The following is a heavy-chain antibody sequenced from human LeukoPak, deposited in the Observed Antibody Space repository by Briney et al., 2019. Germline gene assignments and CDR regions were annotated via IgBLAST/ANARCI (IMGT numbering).Heavy chain of an antibody. Sequence: GESLKISCKGSGYSFSRYWIAWVRQMPGKGLEWMGIIYPGDSDTRYSPSFQGQVTISADKSISTAYLQWSSLKASDSAMYYCARGKFVDFDYWGQGTLVTVSS. CDR3: ARGKFVDFDY. D-gene: IGHD2-21*01. V-gene: IGHV5-51*01. CDR1: GYSFSRYW. J-gene: IGHJ4*02. CDR2: IYPGDSDT.